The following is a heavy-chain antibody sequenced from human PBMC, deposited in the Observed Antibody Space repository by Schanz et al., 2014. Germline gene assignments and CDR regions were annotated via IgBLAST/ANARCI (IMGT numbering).Heavy chain of an antibody. D-gene: IGHD3-10*01. J-gene: IGHJ5*02. V-gene: IGHV3-23*04. Sequence: EVQLVESGGDLVQPGGSLRLSCAASAFALNNSDMTWVRQAPGKGLEWVSCIRGSGGSTLYADSVQGRFTISRDNSKNTLYLQMNSLRADDTAVYYCAKDQLANYRGSGYNWFDPWGQGTLVTVSS. CDR1: AFALNNSD. CDR2: IRGSGGST. CDR3: AKDQLANYRGSGYNWFDP.